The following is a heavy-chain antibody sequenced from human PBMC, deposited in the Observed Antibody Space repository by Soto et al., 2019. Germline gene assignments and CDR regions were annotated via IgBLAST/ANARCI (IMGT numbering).Heavy chain of an antibody. Sequence: SETLSLTCTVSGGSISSSSYYWGWIRQPPGKGLEWIGSIYYSGSTYYNPSLKSRVTISVDTSKNQFSLKLSSVTAADTAVYYCARRTSTDFDWFNYYYYYYMDVWGKGTTVTVSS. J-gene: IGHJ6*03. CDR1: GGSISSSSYY. CDR2: IYYSGST. V-gene: IGHV4-39*01. CDR3: ARRTSTDFDWFNYYYYYYMDV. D-gene: IGHD3-9*01.